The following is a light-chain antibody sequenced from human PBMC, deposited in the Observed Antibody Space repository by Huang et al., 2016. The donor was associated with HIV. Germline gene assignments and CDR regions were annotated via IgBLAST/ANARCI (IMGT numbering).Light chain of an antibody. Sequence: EVVMTQSPATLSVSPGERVTLSCRASQSVWNERAWYQHEPGQAPRLLIYRASPRANGIPARFSGSGSGTEFALTISSLRSEDFAAYYCQQYKDWPRTFGQGTKLDMK. CDR2: RAS. J-gene: IGKJ2*01. CDR3: QQYKDWPRT. CDR1: QSVWNE. V-gene: IGKV3-15*01.